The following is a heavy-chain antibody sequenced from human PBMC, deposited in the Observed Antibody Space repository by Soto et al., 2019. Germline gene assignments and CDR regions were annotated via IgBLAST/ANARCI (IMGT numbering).Heavy chain of an antibody. CDR3: ARVNSRVVGDFDY. CDR2: INPSGGST. Sequence: ASLKVFCKASGYTFTSYYMHWVRQAPGQGLEWMGIINPSGGSTSYAQKFQGRVTMTRDTSTSTDYMELSSLRSEDTAVYYCARVNSRVVGDFDYWGQGTLVTVSS. D-gene: IGHD3-16*01. CDR1: GYTFTSYY. V-gene: IGHV1-46*01. J-gene: IGHJ4*02.